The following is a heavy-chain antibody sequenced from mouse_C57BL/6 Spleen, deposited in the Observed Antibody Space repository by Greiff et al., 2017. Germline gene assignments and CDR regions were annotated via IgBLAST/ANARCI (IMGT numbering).Heavy chain of an antibody. Sequence: EVKLVESGGGLVQPKGSLKLSCAASGFSFNTYAMNWVRQAPGKGLEWVARIRSKSNNYATYYADSVKDRFTISSDDSESMLYLQMNNLKTEDTAMYYCVRHMVYYGVFAYWGQGTLVTVSA. V-gene: IGHV10-1*01. J-gene: IGHJ3*01. D-gene: IGHD1-1*01. CDR3: VRHMVYYGVFAY. CDR2: IRSKSNNYAT. CDR1: GFSFNTYA.